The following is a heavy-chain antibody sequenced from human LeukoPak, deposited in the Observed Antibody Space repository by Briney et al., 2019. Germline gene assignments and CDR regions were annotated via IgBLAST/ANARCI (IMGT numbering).Heavy chain of an antibody. Sequence: SETLSLTCTVSGGSISSHYWSWIRQPPGKGLEWIGYIYYSGRTNYNPSLKSRVTISVDTSKDQFSLKLSSVPAADTAVYYCARRVAGSSWYQDTKYNWFDPWGQGTLVTVSS. CDR1: GGSISSHY. J-gene: IGHJ5*02. CDR2: IYYSGRT. D-gene: IGHD6-13*01. CDR3: ARRVAGSSWYQDTKYNWFDP. V-gene: IGHV4-59*11.